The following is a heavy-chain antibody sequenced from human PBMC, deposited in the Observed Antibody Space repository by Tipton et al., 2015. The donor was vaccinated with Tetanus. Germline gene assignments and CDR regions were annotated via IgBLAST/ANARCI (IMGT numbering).Heavy chain of an antibody. V-gene: IGHV4-31*03. CDR3: ARDQARGARGWNCFPC. Sequence: TLSLTCTVSGGSISSGGYYWSWIRQHPGKGLEWIGDIYNSGSTYYNPSLKSRVTISVDTSKNQFSLKLNSVTAADTAVYFCARDQARGARGWNCFPCWGQGTQVPVPS. D-gene: IGHD1-26*01. CDR2: IYNSGST. CDR1: GGSISSGGYY. J-gene: IGHJ4*02.